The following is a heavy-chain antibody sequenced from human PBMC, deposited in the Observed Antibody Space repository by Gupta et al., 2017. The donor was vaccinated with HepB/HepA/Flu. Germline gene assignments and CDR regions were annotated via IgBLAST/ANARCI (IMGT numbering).Heavy chain of an antibody. V-gene: IGHV4-39*01. J-gene: IGHJ4*02. D-gene: IGHD5-12*01. CDR2: IYYSGST. Sequence: QLQLQESGPGLVKPSETLSVTCTVSGGSISSSSYYWGWIRQPPGKGLEWIGSIYYSGSTYYNPSLKSRVTISVDTSKNQFSLKLSSVTAADTAVYYCARGDIVATMFDYWGQGTLVTGSS. CDR1: GGSISSSSYY. CDR3: ARGDIVATMFDY.